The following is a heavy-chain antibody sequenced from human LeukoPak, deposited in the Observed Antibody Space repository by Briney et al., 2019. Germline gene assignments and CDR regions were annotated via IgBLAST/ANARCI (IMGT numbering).Heavy chain of an antibody. CDR3: SRDSHGDDVYDY. J-gene: IGHJ4*02. Sequence: PGRPLTLSCTVSGFAFDDFAMTWVRQAPGKGLEWVGFIRRRAYGGTTDYAASVRGRFTISIDDSKNIAYLQMNSLRTEDTAIYFCSRDSHGDDVYDYWGQGTLVTVS. CDR2: IRRRAYGGTT. CDR1: GFAFDDFA. D-gene: IGHD1-1*01. V-gene: IGHV3-49*04.